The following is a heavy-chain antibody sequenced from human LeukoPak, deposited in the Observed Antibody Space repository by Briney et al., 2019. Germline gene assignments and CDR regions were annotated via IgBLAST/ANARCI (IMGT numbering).Heavy chain of an antibody. CDR1: GFTFRNYW. CDR2: ISSDGRST. CDR3: ARDSFDYQYYYGMDV. Sequence: PGGSLRLSCAASGFTFRNYWMHWVRQAPGKGLVWVSRISSDGRSTSYADSVEGRFTVSRDNAKNTLYLQMNSLGAEDTAVYYCARDSFDYQYYYGMDVWGQGTTVTVSS. J-gene: IGHJ6*02. V-gene: IGHV3-74*01.